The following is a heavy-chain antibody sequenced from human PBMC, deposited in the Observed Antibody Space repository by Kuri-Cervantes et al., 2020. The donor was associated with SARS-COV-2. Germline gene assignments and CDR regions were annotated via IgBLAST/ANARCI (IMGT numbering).Heavy chain of an antibody. CDR2: ISSSSYI. J-gene: IGHJ6*02. V-gene: IGHV3-21*01. Sequence: GESLKISCAATGFTFSSYSMNWVRQAPGKGLEWVSSISSSSYIYYADSVKGRFTISRDNAKNSLYLKMNGLRAEDTAVYYCARDPPSPYCSGGSCRTDVWGQGTTVTVSS. D-gene: IGHD2-15*01. CDR1: GFTFSSYS. CDR3: ARDPPSPYCSGGSCRTDV.